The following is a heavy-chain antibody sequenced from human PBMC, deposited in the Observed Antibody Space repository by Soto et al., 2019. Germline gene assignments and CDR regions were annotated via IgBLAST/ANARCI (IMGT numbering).Heavy chain of an antibody. CDR2: ISYDGSNK. J-gene: IGHJ4*02. CDR1: GFTFSSYA. CDR3: ARGFYGDYVCDY. Sequence: QVQLVESGGGVVQPGRSLRLSCAASGFTFSSYAMHWVRQAPGKGLEWVAVISYDGSNKYYADSVKGRFTISRDNSKNTLYLQMNSVRAEDTAVYYCARGFYGDYVCDYWGQGTLVTVSS. V-gene: IGHV3-30-3*01. D-gene: IGHD4-17*01.